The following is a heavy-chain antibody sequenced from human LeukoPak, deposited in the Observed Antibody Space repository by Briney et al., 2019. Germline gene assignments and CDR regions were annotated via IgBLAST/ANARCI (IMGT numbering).Heavy chain of an antibody. J-gene: IGHJ4*02. D-gene: IGHD3-16*02. Sequence: GGSRRLSSTAAGFTFGDYAMGWFRQAPGKGREWEGFIRSKAYGGTTEYAASVKGRFTISRDDSKSIAYLQMNSLKTEDTAVYYCTSFGDYVWGSYRYFDYWGQGTLVTVSS. CDR1: GFTFGDYA. V-gene: IGHV3-49*03. CDR3: TSFGDYVWGSYRYFDY. CDR2: IRSKAYGGTT.